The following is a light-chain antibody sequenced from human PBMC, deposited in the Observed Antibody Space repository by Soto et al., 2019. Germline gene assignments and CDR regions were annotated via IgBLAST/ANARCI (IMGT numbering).Light chain of an antibody. V-gene: IGKV3-20*01. Sequence: EAMFTQSPFTLSLSPGERAPLPCRASQSVSSYLAWYQQKPGQAPRLLIYGASSRATGIPDRFSGSGSGTDFTLTISRLEPEDFAVYYCQQYGSSPPITFGQGTRLAIK. J-gene: IGKJ5*01. CDR3: QQYGSSPPIT. CDR1: QSVSSY. CDR2: GAS.